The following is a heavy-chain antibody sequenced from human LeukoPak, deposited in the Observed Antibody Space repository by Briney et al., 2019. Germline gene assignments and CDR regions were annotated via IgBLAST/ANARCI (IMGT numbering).Heavy chain of an antibody. D-gene: IGHD3-22*01. CDR1: GGSFRGYY. CDR3: ARVVPLGSGHFIYFDY. Sequence: SETLSLTCAVYGGSFRGYYWSWIRQPPGKGLEWIGEINHSGSTNYNPSLKSRVTISVDTSKNQFSLKLSSVTAADTAVYYCARVVPLGSGHFIYFDYWGQGTLVTVSS. CDR2: INHSGST. J-gene: IGHJ4*02. V-gene: IGHV4-34*01.